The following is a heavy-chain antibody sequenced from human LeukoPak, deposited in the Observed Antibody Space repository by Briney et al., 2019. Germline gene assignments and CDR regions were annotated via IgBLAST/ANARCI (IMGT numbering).Heavy chain of an antibody. CDR3: AKAVRSGSYYVTDY. Sequence: PGGSLRLSCAASGFTFSSHAMSWVRQAPGKGLEWVSGISGSGGTTFYADSVRGRFTISRDNSKITLYLQMNSLRADDTALYYCAKAVRSGSYYVTDYWGQGTLVTVSS. D-gene: IGHD3-10*01. CDR1: GFTFSSHA. J-gene: IGHJ4*02. CDR2: ISGSGGTT. V-gene: IGHV3-23*01.